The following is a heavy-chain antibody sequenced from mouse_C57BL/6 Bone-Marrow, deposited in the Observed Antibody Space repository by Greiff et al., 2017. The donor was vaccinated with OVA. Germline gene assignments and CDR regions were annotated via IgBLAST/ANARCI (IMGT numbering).Heavy chain of an antibody. CDR1: GYTFTSYG. CDR3: ASRDYTKGY. J-gene: IGHJ2*01. Sequence: QVQLQQSGAELARPGASVKLSCKASGYTFTSYGISWVKQRTGQGLEWIGGIYPRSGNTYYNEKFKGKATLTADKSSSTAYMELRSLTSEDSAVYFCASRDYTKGYWGQGTTLTVSS. D-gene: IGHD2-12*01. CDR2: IYPRSGNT. V-gene: IGHV1-81*01.